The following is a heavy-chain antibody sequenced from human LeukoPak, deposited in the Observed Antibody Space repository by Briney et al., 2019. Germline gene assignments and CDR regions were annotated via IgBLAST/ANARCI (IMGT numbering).Heavy chain of an antibody. CDR2: IYHSGST. D-gene: IGHD5-18*01. J-gene: IGHJ6*03. V-gene: IGHV4-38-2*02. CDR3: ARDLRSGSAMVYYYYYYYMDV. CDR1: GYSISSGYY. Sequence: PSETLSLTCTVSGYSISSGYYWGWIRQPPGRGLEWIGSIYHSGSTYYNPSLKSRVTISVDTSKNQFSLKLSSVTAADTAVYYCARDLRSGSAMVYYYYYYYMDVWGKGTTVTVSS.